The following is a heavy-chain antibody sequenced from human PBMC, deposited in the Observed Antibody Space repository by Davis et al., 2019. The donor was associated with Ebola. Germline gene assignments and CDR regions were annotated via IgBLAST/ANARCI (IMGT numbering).Heavy chain of an antibody. CDR1: GYSFTSYW. V-gene: IGHV5-51*01. J-gene: IGHJ5*02. Sequence: GESLKTSCKGSGYSFTSYWIGWVRQTPGKGLEWVGIIYSGDCDTRYSPSFQGQVTISADKSISTAYLQWSSLKASDTAMYYCARRGWTKFNWFDTWGQGTLVTVSS. D-gene: IGHD3/OR15-3a*01. CDR2: IYSGDCDT. CDR3: ARRGWTKFNWFDT.